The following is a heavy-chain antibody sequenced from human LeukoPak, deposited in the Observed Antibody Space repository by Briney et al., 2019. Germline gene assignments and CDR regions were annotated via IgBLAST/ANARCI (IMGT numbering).Heavy chain of an antibody. CDR2: ISVYNGNT. CDR1: GGTFSNYV. V-gene: IGHV1-18*01. Sequence: GASVKVSCKDSGGTFSNYVISWVRQAPGQGLEWMGWISVYNGNTKYVQKFQGRVTMTTDTSTRTAYMELRSLRSDDTAVYYCARDPLGEWSDCSSTSCPLGWFDPWGQGTLVTVSS. J-gene: IGHJ5*02. CDR3: ARDPLGEWSDCSSTSCPLGWFDP. D-gene: IGHD2-2*01.